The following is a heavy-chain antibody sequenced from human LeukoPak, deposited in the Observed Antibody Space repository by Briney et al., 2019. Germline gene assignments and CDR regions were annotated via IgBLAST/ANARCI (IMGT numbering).Heavy chain of an antibody. D-gene: IGHD3-22*01. V-gene: IGHV3-49*04. CDR1: GFTFGDYA. CDR2: IRSKTYGGTT. J-gene: IGHJ4*02. CDR3: TRSEYTYYYDGSGYLIDY. Sequence: GGSLRLSCAASGFTFGDYALTWVRQAPGKGLEWLGFIRSKTYGGTTELAASVEGRFTISRDDSKSIAYLQMNSLKTEDTAVYYCTRSEYTYYYDGSGYLIDYWGQGTLVTVSS.